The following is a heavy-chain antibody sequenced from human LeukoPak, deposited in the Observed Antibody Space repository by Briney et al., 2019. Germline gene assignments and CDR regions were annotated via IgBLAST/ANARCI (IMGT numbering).Heavy chain of an antibody. CDR1: GGSFSGYY. V-gene: IGHV4-34*01. CDR2: INHSGST. J-gene: IGHJ4*02. Sequence: SETLSLTCAVYGGSFSGYYWSWIRQPPGKGLEWIGEINHSGSTNYNPSLKSRVTISVDTSKNQFSLKLSSVTAADTAVYYCARLRSPTRWGQGTLVTVSS. CDR3: ARLRSPTR.